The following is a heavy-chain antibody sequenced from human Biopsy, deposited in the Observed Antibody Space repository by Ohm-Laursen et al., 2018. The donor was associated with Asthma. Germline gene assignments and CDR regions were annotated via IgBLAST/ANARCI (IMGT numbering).Heavy chain of an antibody. J-gene: IGHJ6*02. V-gene: IGHV1-69*13. CDR3: ARGYSDSDRIVYYYSGLEV. D-gene: IGHD5-12*01. Sequence: GASVKVSCKASGDSFSNYAISWVRQAPGQGLEWMGGLIPVLGTPDHAQMFEGRVTITADESTSTAYMELSSLSSEDTAVYYCARGYSDSDRIVYYYSGLEVWGQGTTVTV. CDR2: LIPVLGTP. CDR1: GDSFSNYA.